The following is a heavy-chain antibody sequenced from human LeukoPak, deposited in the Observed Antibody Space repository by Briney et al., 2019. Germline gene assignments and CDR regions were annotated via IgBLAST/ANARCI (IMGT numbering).Heavy chain of an antibody. V-gene: IGHV3-73*01. CDR3: SRHEALPGDY. J-gene: IGHJ4*02. D-gene: IGHD2-21*02. CDR1: GFTFSGST. Sequence: GGSLRLSCAASGFTFSGSTVHWVRQASGKGLDWVGHIRTKANNYATAYAASVKGRFTISRDDSKNTTYLQMNSLKIEDTAVYYCSRHEALPGDYWGQGTLVTVSS. CDR2: IRTKANNYAT.